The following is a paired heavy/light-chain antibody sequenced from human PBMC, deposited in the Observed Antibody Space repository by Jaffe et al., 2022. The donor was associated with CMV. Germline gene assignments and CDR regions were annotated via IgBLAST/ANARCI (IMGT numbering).Heavy chain of an antibody. CDR3: ARGENVYFYSMDV. Sequence: QVQLQQWGAGLLMPSETLSLTCAVYGGSFSGYFWTWIRQPPGKGLEWLGDVNHSGSAKYNPSLNSRVTISLDTSKNQFSLTLNSVTAADTGVYYCARGENVYFYSMDVWGKGTTVTVSS. D-gene: IGHD3-10*02. CDR1: GGSFSGYF. J-gene: IGHJ6*03. V-gene: IGHV4-34*02. CDR2: VNHSGSA.
Light chain of an antibody. V-gene: IGKV1-9*01. Sequence: DIQLTQFPSSLSASVGDRVTITCRASRDISSFLAWFQQKPGRAPHLLIYAASTLQSGVPSRFTGSGSGTDFTLTISGLQPEDFATYYCQQGNSYPLTFGGGTKVEI. J-gene: IGKJ4*01. CDR1: RDISSF. CDR2: AAS. CDR3: QQGNSYPLT.